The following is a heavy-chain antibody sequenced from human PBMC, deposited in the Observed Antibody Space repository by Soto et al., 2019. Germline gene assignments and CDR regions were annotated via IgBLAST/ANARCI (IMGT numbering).Heavy chain of an antibody. CDR3: ARKAYYALVRLNLFDP. V-gene: IGHV4-38-2*01. J-gene: IGHJ5*02. CDR1: GYSINSDDY. Sequence: WETLSLTCAASGYSINSDDYCGGSRDPPGEGLAWMSSIYHSVSTFYNPALRSRVTISRDTSKNQFSRRLTAGTAADTAMYCCARKAYYALVRLNLFDPWGQGTPVTVSS. D-gene: IGHD3-10*01. CDR2: IYHSVST.